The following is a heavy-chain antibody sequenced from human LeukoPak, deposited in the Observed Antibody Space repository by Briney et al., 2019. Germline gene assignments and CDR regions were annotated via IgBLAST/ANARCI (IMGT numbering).Heavy chain of an antibody. CDR3: ARDKGYSGYDSMGDY. V-gene: IGHV3-48*03. Sequence: GGPLRLSCAASGFTFSSYEVNWVRQAPGKGLEWVAYISISGSDIYSADSVKGRFTISRDNAKNTLSLQMNSLRAEDTAVYYCARDKGYSGYDSMGDYWGQGTLVTVSS. J-gene: IGHJ4*02. CDR1: GFTFSSYE. CDR2: ISISGSDI. D-gene: IGHD5-12*01.